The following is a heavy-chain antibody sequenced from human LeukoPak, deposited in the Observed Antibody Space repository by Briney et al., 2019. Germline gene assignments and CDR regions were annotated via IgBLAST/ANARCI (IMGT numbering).Heavy chain of an antibody. D-gene: IGHD6-19*01. CDR1: GFTFSSYA. J-gene: IGHJ4*02. V-gene: IGHV3-30-3*01. CDR2: ISYDGSNK. CDR3: AKGHHSSGYFDY. Sequence: GGSLRLSCAASGFTFSSYAMHWVRQAPGKGLEWVAVISYDGSNKYYADSVKGRFTISRDNSKNTLYLQMNSLRAEDTAVYYCAKGHHSSGYFDYWGQGTLVTVSS.